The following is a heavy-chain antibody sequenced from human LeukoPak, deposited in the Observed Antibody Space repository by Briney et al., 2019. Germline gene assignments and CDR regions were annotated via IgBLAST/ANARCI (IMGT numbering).Heavy chain of an antibody. D-gene: IGHD3-22*01. CDR1: GYTFTSYG. CDR3: AKDSSGYYSRDYYYGMDV. CDR2: ISAYNGNT. Sequence: VASVKVSCKASGYTFTSYGISWVRQAPGQGLEWMGWISAYNGNTNYAQKLQGRVTMTTDTSTSTAYMELRSLRSDDTAVYYCAKDSSGYYSRDYYYGMDVWGQGTTVTVSS. V-gene: IGHV1-18*01. J-gene: IGHJ6*02.